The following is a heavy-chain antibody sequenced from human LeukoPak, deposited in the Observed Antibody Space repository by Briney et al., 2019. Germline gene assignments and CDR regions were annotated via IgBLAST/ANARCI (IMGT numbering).Heavy chain of an antibody. CDR1: GYTFTGYY. V-gene: IGHV1-2*02. Sequence: ASVTVSCKASGYTFTGYYMHWVRQAPGQGLEWMGWINPNSGATNYAQKFQGRVTRTRDTSISTAYMELSRLRSDDTAVYYCARARTYCGGDCSYFDYWGQGTLVTVSS. J-gene: IGHJ4*02. CDR2: INPNSGAT. D-gene: IGHD2-21*02. CDR3: ARARTYCGGDCSYFDY.